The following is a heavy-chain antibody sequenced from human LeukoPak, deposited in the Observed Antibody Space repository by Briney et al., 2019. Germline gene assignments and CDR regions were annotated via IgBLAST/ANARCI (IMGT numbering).Heavy chain of an antibody. J-gene: IGHJ4*02. D-gene: IGHD3-10*01. Sequence: GGSLRLSCAASGFTFNNYAMSWVRQAPGKGLEWVSYISSSSSTIYYADSVKGRFTISRDNAKNSLYLQMNSLRAEDTAVYYCARAPTKGFGELLFDYWGQGTLVTVSS. CDR2: ISSSSSTI. CDR1: GFTFNNYA. CDR3: ARAPTKGFGELLFDY. V-gene: IGHV3-48*01.